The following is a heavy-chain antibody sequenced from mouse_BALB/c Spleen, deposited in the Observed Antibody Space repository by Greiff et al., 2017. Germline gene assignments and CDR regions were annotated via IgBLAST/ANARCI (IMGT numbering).Heavy chain of an antibody. J-gene: IGHJ4*01. D-gene: IGHD2-10*02. CDR3: ARKEEYGNFYYAMDY. V-gene: IGHV2-6-7*01. Sequence: VQLQQSGPGLVAPSQSLSITCTVSGFSLTGYGVNWVRQPPGKGLEWLGMIWGDGSTDYNSALKSRLSISKDNSKSQVFFKMNSLQANDTAIYYCARKEEYGNFYYAMDYWGQGTSVTVSS. CDR2: IWGDGST. CDR1: GFSLTGYG.